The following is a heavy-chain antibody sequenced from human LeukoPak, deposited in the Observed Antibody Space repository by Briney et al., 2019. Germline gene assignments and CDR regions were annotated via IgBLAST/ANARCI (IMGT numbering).Heavy chain of an antibody. CDR2: INHSGTT. CDR1: GGSFSGYF. D-gene: IGHD3-22*01. V-gene: IGHV4-34*01. J-gene: IGHJ4*02. CDR3: ARTYYDSSGYYLTYYFDD. Sequence: KPSETLSLTCAVYGGSFSGYFWSWIRQPPGKGLEWIGQINHSGTTNYSPSLKSRVTISVDTSKKQFSLKLSSVTAADTAVYYCARTYYDSSGYYLTYYFDDWGQGTLVTVS.